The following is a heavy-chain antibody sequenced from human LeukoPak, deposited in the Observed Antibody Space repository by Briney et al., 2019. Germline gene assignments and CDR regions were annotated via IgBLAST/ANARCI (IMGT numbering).Heavy chain of an antibody. J-gene: IGHJ4*02. CDR1: GFTFSSYA. V-gene: IGHV3-23*01. D-gene: IGHD3-9*01. CDR3: AKASTYYDILTGYYSGYFDY. Sequence: GGSLRLSCAASGFTFSSYAMSWVRQAPGKGLEWVSAISGSGGSTYYADSVKGRFTTSRDNSKNTLYLQMNSLRAEDTAVYYCAKASTYYDILTGYYSGYFDYWGQGTLVTVSS. CDR2: ISGSGGST.